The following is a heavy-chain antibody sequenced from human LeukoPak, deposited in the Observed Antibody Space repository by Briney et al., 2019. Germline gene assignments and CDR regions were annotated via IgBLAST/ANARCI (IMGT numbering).Heavy chain of an antibody. V-gene: IGHV1-2*02. CDR1: GYTFTGYY. Sequence: PSVKVSCKASGYTFTGYYMHWARQAPGQGLEWMGWITPNSGGTNYAQTFQGRVTMTRDTSISTAYMELSRLRSDDTAVYYCGVGSGSYSVDYWGQGTLVTVS. CDR3: GVGSGSYSVDY. D-gene: IGHD1-26*01. CDR2: ITPNSGGT. J-gene: IGHJ4*02.